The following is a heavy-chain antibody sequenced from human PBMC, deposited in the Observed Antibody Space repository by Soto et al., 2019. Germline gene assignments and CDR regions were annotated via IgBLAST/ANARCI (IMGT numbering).Heavy chain of an antibody. J-gene: IGHJ6*02. Sequence: VGSLRPSFAASGFTFSSYGMHWVRQAPGKGLEWVAVISYDGSNKYYADSVKGRFTISRDNSKNTLYLQMNSLRAEDTAVYYCAKDFSLLLVPNYYYGMDVWGQGT. CDR3: AKDFSLLLVPNYYYGMDV. CDR2: ISYDGSNK. CDR1: GFTFSSYG. D-gene: IGHD6-6*01. V-gene: IGHV3-30*18.